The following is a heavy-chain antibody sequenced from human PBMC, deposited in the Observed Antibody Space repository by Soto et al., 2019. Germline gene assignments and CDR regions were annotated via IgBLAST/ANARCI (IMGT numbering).Heavy chain of an antibody. V-gene: IGHV3-21*01. Sequence: GVSLRLSCAASGFTFSSYSMNWVRQAPGKGLEWVSSISSSSSYIYYADSVKGRFTISRDNAKNSLYLQMNSLRAEDTAVYYCARGHVFRYFDWSPTDAFDIWGQGTMVNVSS. CDR3: ARGHVFRYFDWSPTDAFDI. J-gene: IGHJ3*02. D-gene: IGHD3-9*01. CDR1: GFTFSSYS. CDR2: ISSSSSYI.